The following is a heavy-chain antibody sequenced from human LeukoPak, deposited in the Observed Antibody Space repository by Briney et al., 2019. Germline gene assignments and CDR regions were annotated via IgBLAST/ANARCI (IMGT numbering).Heavy chain of an antibody. CDR1: GFIFSNYA. Sequence: GRSLRLSCAASGFIFSNYAMHWVRQAPGKGLEWVTAISYDGSNKYYADSVKGRFTISRDNSKNTLYLEMNSLRVEDTAVYYCRVAAAGTNWFDPWGQGTLVTVSS. V-gene: IGHV3-30*04. D-gene: IGHD6-13*01. CDR2: ISYDGSNK. J-gene: IGHJ5*02. CDR3: RVAAAGTNWFDP.